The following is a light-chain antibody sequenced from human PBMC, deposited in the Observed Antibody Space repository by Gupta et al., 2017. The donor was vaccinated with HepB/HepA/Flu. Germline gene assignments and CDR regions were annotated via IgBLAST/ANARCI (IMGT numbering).Light chain of an antibody. J-gene: IGKJ4*01. CDR1: QSVGNY. V-gene: IGKV3-11*01. CDR3: QQRSNFA. Sequence: EIVVTQSPATLSLSPGERASLSCRTSQSVGNYLAWYQQKPGQALRLLIYDASNRHAGIPARFSGSGSGTDFTLTISSLEPEDFAGYYCQQRSNFAFGGGTKVEIK. CDR2: DAS.